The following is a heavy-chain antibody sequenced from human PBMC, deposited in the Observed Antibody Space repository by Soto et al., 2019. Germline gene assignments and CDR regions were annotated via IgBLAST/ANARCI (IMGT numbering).Heavy chain of an antibody. CDR2: IYHSGST. Sequence: QVQLQESGPGLVKPSGTLSLTCAISGGSISSSNWWSWVRQPPGKGLEWIGEIYHSGSTNYNPSLRSGVTISVGKCKNQLCVKLSSVTAGDTAVYYCARCIGAAGPIDCWGQGTLVTVSS. V-gene: IGHV4-4*02. J-gene: IGHJ4*02. CDR1: GGSISSSNW. D-gene: IGHD6-13*01. CDR3: ARCIGAAGPIDC.